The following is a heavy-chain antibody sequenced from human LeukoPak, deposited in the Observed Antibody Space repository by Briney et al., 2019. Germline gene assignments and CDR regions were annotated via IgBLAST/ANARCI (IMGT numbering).Heavy chain of an antibody. Sequence: ASVKVSCKASGYTFTGYYMHWVRQAPGQGLEWMGWINPNSGGTNYAQKFQGRVTMTRDTSISTAYMELSRLRSDDTAVYYCASDLYSTPNAFDIWGQGTMVTVSS. D-gene: IGHD2-2*01. J-gene: IGHJ3*02. CDR1: GYTFTGYY. CDR3: ASDLYSTPNAFDI. V-gene: IGHV1-2*02. CDR2: INPNSGGT.